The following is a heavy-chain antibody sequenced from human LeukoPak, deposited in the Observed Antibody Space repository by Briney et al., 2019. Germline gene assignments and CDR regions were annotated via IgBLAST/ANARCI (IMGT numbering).Heavy chain of an antibody. CDR2: ISGSGGST. V-gene: IGHV3-23*01. Sequence: GGSLRLSCAASGFTFSSYAMSWVRQAPGKGLEWVSAISGSGGSTYYADSVKGLFTISRDNSKNTLYLQMNSLSAEDTAVYYCAKDRRYYDSSGYSHTLDYWGQGTLVTVSS. J-gene: IGHJ4*02. D-gene: IGHD3-22*01. CDR3: AKDRRYYDSSGYSHTLDY. CDR1: GFTFSSYA.